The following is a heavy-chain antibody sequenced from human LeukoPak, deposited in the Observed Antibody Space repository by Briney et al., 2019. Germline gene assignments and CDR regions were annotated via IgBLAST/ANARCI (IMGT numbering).Heavy chain of an antibody. D-gene: IGHD2-21*02. CDR1: GDSVSSKSVP. J-gene: IGHJ4*02. V-gene: IGHV6-1*01. Sequence: SQTLSLTCAISGDSVSSKSVPGNWIRQSPSRGLEWLGRTYYRSKWYNEYAVSVKSRITINPDTSKNQFFLQLNSVTPEDTAVYYCARLGGDVDYWGQGTLVTVSS. CDR2: TYYRSKWYN. CDR3: ARLGGDVDY.